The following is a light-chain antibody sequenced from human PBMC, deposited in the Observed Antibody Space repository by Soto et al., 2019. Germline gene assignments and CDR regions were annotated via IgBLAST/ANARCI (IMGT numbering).Light chain of an antibody. Sequence: EIVMTQSPATLSVSPGGSATLSSRASQHVSSNLAWYRQKPGQAPTLLIYRASTRATGIPATFSGSGSGTEFTLTISSLQSEDFAVYYCQQYNKWPYTFGQGTKLEIK. V-gene: IGKV3-15*01. J-gene: IGKJ2*01. CDR2: RAS. CDR3: QQYNKWPYT. CDR1: QHVSSN.